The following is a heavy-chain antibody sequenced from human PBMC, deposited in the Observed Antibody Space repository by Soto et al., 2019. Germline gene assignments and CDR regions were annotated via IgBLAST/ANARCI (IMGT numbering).Heavy chain of an antibody. CDR1: GGTFSSYA. CDR2: IIPIFGTA. J-gene: IGHJ5*02. Sequence: ASVKVSCKASGGTFSSYAISWLRQAPGQGLEWMGEIIPIFGTANYAQKFQGRVTITADESTSTAYMELSSLRAEDTAVYYCARDSPQNSCALNWFDPWGQGTLVTVSS. CDR3: ARDSPQNSCALNWFDP. V-gene: IGHV1-69*13. D-gene: IGHD2-2*01.